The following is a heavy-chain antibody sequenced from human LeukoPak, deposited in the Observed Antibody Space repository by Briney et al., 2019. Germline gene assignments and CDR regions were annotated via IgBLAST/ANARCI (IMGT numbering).Heavy chain of an antibody. CDR2: INHSGST. CDR1: GGSFSGYY. J-gene: IGHJ5*02. V-gene: IGHV4-34*01. CDR3: ARRSTYYYGSGSYYTHRWFDP. Sequence: PSETLSLTCAVYGGSFSGYYWSWIRQPPGKGLEWIGEINHSGSTNYNPSPKSRVTISVDTSKNQFSLKLSSVTAADTAVYYCARRSTYYYGSGSYYTHRWFDPWGQGTLVTVSS. D-gene: IGHD3-10*01.